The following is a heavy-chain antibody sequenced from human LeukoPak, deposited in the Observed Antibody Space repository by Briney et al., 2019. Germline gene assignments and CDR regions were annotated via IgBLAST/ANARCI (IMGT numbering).Heavy chain of an antibody. D-gene: IGHD4-23*01. Sequence: GGSLRLSCAASGFTFSDYYMSYIRQAPGKGLEWLSYISTSGSVTYYADSVKGRFTISRDNANKSLYLQMNSLRVEDTAVYYCARVRRGGRPTDAFEIWGQGTMVTVSS. V-gene: IGHV3-11*01. CDR1: GFTFSDYY. J-gene: IGHJ3*02. CDR2: ISTSGSVT. CDR3: ARVRRGGRPTDAFEI.